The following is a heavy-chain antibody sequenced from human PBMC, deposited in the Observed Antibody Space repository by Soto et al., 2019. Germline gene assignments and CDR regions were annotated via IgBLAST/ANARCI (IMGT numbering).Heavy chain of an antibody. CDR2: INHSGST. V-gene: IGHV4-34*01. CDR3: ARRGVLRFLEWSYGIDV. CDR1: GGSFSGYY. J-gene: IGHJ6*02. D-gene: IGHD3-3*01. Sequence: PSETLSLTCAVYGGSFSGYYWSWIRQPPGKGLEWIGEINHSGSTNYNPSLKSRVTISVDTSKNQFSLKLSSVTAADTAVYYCARRGVLRFLEWSYGIDVWGQGPTVPVSS.